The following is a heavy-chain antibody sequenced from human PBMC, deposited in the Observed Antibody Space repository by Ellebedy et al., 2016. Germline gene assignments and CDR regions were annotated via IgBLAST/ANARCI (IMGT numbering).Heavy chain of an antibody. CDR2: IYSGGST. CDR3: AKDRDIVVVVAALFDY. J-gene: IGHJ4*02. D-gene: IGHD2-15*01. Sequence: GESLKISCAASGVTVSTNYMSWVRQDPGRGLEWISLIYSGGSTYYADSVKGRFTISRDNSKNTLYLQMNSLRTEDTAVYYCAKDRDIVVVVAALFDYWGQGTLVTVSS. V-gene: IGHV3-53*01. CDR1: GVTVSTNY.